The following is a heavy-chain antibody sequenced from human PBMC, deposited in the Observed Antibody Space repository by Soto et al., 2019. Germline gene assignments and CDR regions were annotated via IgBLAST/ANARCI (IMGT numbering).Heavy chain of an antibody. J-gene: IGHJ3*02. CDR3: ARVGRIWGYCSSTSCYKAFDI. CDR1: GYTFTSYG. V-gene: IGHV1-18*01. CDR2: ISAYNGNT. Sequence: ASVKVSCKASGYTFTSYGISWVRQAPGQGLEWMGWISAYNGNTNYAQKLQGRVTMTTDTSTSTAYMELRSLRSDDTAVYYCARVGRIWGYCSSTSCYKAFDIWGQGTMVTVSS. D-gene: IGHD2-2*02.